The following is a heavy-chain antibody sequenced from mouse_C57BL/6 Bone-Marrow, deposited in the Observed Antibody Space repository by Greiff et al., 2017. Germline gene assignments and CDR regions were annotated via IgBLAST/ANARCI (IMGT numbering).Heavy chain of an antibody. Sequence: VQLQQSGAELVRPGASVKLSCTASGFNIKDDYMHWVKQRPEQGLEWIGWIDPENCDTEYASKFQGKATITADTSSNTAYLQLSSLTSEDTAVYYCTTYYDYEDYWGQGTTLTVSS. V-gene: IGHV14-4*01. CDR1: GFNIKDDY. D-gene: IGHD2-4*01. J-gene: IGHJ2*01. CDR3: TTYYDYEDY. CDR2: IDPENCDT.